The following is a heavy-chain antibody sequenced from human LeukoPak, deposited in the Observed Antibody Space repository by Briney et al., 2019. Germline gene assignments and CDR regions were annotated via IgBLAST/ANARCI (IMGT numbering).Heavy chain of an antibody. CDR3: ARGAMVRGVSTNWFDP. J-gene: IGHJ5*02. V-gene: IGHV4-59*01. D-gene: IGHD3-10*01. CDR2: IYYSGST. CDR1: GGSISSYD. Sequence: PSETLSLTCTVSGGSISSYDWSWSRQPPGKGLEWSGDIYYSGSTNDNPSLNSRVTISVDTSKNQFSLTLSSVTAADTAVYYCARGAMVRGVSTNWFDPWGQGTLVTVSS.